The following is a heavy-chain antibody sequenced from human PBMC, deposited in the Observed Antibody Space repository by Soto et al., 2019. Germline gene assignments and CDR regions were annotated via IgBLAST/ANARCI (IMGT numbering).Heavy chain of an antibody. J-gene: IGHJ4*02. V-gene: IGHV4-39*01. CDR2: IYYSGST. D-gene: IGHD3-10*01. CDR3: ARCGAELWFGEPTGCNFDY. CDR1: GGSISSSSYY. Sequence: NPSETLSLTCTVSGGSISSSSYYWGWIRQPPGKGLEWIGSIYYSGSTYYNPSLKSRVTISVDTSKNQFSLKLSSVTAADTAVYYCARCGAELWFGEPTGCNFDYWGQGTLVTVSS.